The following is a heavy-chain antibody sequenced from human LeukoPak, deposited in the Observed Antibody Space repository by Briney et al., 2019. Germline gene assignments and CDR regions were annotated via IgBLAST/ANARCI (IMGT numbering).Heavy chain of an antibody. Sequence: GGSLRLSCAASGFTFDDYAMHWVRQAPGKGLEWVSGISWNSGSIGYADSVKGRFTISRDNAKNSLYLQMNSLRAEDTALYYCAKGLGKYYFDYWAQGTLVTVSS. CDR3: AKGLGKYYFDY. CDR2: ISWNSGSI. J-gene: IGHJ4*02. CDR1: GFTFDDYA. V-gene: IGHV3-9*01. D-gene: IGHD5-12*01.